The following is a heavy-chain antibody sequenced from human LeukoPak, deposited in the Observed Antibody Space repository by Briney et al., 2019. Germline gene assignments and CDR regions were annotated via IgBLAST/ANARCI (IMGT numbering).Heavy chain of an antibody. J-gene: IGHJ6*02. V-gene: IGHV3-48*01. Sequence: GGSLRLSCAASGFTFSSYAMSWVRQAPGKGLEYISYLSNTGSDIFYADSVKGRFSISRDNSKNTLYLQMNSLRAEDTAVYYCASSWLNYYYYGMDVWGQGTTVTVSS. CDR3: ASSWLNYYYYGMDV. CDR1: GFTFSSYA. CDR2: LSNTGSDI. D-gene: IGHD6-13*01.